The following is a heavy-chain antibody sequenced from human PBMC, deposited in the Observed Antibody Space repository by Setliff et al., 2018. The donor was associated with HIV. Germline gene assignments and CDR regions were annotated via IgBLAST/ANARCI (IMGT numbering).Heavy chain of an antibody. D-gene: IGHD3-22*01. CDR3: ARAPNFYFDPSGYFLPTDFDY. CDR1: GFTFSSFA. V-gene: IGHV3-23*01. J-gene: IGHJ4*02. CDR2: IRGYDEAT. Sequence: GESLKISCAASGFTFSSFAMTWVRQAPGKGLEWVTTIRGYDEATHYTDSVKGRFTISRDNAKNTLFLQMNSLRAEDTAVYYCARAPNFYFDPSGYFLPTDFDYWGQGTQVTVSS.